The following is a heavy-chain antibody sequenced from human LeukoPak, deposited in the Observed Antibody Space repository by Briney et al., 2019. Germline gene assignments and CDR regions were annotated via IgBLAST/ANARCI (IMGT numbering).Heavy chain of an antibody. CDR3: ARDSDSSSSGGMDV. J-gene: IGHJ6*02. CDR2: ICSSGSTI. V-gene: IGHV3-48*03. CDR1: GFTFSSYE. Sequence: GGYLRLSCAASGFTFSSYEMNWVRQAPGKGLEWDSYICSSGSTIYYAESVKGRFTISRDNAKNSLYLQMNSLRAEDTAVYYCARDSDSSSSGGMDVWGQGTTVTVSS. D-gene: IGHD6-6*01.